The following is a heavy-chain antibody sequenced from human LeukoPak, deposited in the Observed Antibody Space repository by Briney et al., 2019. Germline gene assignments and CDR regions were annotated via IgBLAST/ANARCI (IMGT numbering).Heavy chain of an antibody. J-gene: IGHJ4*02. V-gene: IGHV1-18*01. Sequence: ASVKVSCKASGYTFSSYGISWVRQAPGQGLEWMGWISAYNGNTNSAQKLQGRVTMTTDTSTSAAYMELRSLRSDDTAVYYCARLFSSWQKVELTFDYWGQGTLVTVSS. CDR3: ARLFSSWQKVELTFDY. CDR1: GYTFSSYG. CDR2: ISAYNGNT. D-gene: IGHD6-13*01.